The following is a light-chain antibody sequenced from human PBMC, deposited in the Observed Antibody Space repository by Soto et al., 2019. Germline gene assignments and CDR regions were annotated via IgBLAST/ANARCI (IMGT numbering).Light chain of an antibody. J-gene: IGKJ2*01. CDR1: HDLGKW. Sequence: DIQMTQSPSTLSASVGDRVTITCRASHDLGKWLAWYQQKPGKAPKLLVYDASNLRDAVPSRFSGSGSGTHFTLTISGLQPDDFGTYYCQQYGDSYSFGQGTAVDI. V-gene: IGKV1-5*01. CDR2: DAS. CDR3: QQYGDSYS.